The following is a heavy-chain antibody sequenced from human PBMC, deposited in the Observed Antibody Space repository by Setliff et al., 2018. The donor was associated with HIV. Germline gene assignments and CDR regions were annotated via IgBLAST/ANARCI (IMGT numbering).Heavy chain of an antibody. V-gene: IGHV4-59*04. CDR3: ARGWGHDGFDF. CDR1: GDSIGTYS. Sequence: SETLSLTCAVSGDSIGTYSWHWLRQPPGKGLEWIGSIYYSGSTYYNPSLKSRVTMSIDTSKNQFSLNVSSVTAADTAVYYCARGWGHDGFDFWGQGTMVTVSS. J-gene: IGHJ3*01. CDR2: IYYSGST. D-gene: IGHD6-19*01.